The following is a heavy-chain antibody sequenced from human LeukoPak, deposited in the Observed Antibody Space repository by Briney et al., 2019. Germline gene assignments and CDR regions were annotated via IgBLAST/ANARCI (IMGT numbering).Heavy chain of an antibody. CDR1: GYTFTGYY. V-gene: IGHV1-2*02. Sequence: GASVKVSCKASGYTFTGYYMHWVRQAPGQGLEWIGWINPNSGGTNYAQKFQGRVTMTRDTSISTAYMELSRLRSDDTAVYYCARDPTPLYYYDSSGFDYWGQGTLVTVSS. CDR3: ARDPTPLYYYDSSGFDY. J-gene: IGHJ4*02. CDR2: INPNSGGT. D-gene: IGHD3-22*01.